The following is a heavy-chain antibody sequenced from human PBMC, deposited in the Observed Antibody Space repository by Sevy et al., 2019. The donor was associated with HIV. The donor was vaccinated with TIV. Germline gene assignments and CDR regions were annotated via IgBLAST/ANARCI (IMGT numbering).Heavy chain of an antibody. D-gene: IGHD6-19*01. CDR3: ARGRVRVVAVAGGY. Sequence: ASVKVSCKASGYTFTGYYMHWVRQAPGQGLEWMGWINPNSGGTNYSQKFQGRVTMTRDTSISTAYMELSRLRSDDTAVYYCARGRVRVVAVAGGYWGQRTLVTVSS. V-gene: IGHV1-2*02. CDR1: GYTFTGYY. J-gene: IGHJ4*02. CDR2: INPNSGGT.